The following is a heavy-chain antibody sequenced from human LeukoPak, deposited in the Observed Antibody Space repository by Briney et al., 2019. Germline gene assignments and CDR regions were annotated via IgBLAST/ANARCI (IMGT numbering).Heavy chain of an antibody. Sequence: GGSLRLSCAASGFTFSSYWMHWVRQAPGKGLVWVSRINSDGSSTSYADSVKGRLTISRDNAKNTLYLQMNSLRAEDTAVYYCARESDYYYYGMDVWGQGTTVTVSS. J-gene: IGHJ6*02. CDR3: ARESDYYYYGMDV. CDR2: INSDGSST. V-gene: IGHV3-74*01. CDR1: GFTFSSYW.